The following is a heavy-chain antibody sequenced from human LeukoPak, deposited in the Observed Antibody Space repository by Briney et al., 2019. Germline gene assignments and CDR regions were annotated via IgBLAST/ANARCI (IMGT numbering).Heavy chain of an antibody. D-gene: IGHD2-21*01. Sequence: GGSLRLSCAASGFTFSSYAMSWVRQAPGKGLGWVSAISGSGGSTYYAESVKGRFTISRDNSKNTVYLQLNSLRAEDTAVYYCAKDLMSIKALIPWDYWGQGTLVTVSP. CDR1: GFTFSSYA. CDR3: AKDLMSIKALIPWDY. V-gene: IGHV3-23*01. J-gene: IGHJ4*02. CDR2: ISGSGGST.